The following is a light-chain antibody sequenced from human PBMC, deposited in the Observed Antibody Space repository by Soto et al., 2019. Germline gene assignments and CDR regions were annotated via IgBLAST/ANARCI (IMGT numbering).Light chain of an antibody. CDR3: QQYSSIRT. Sequence: DIQMTQSPSTLSGSVGDRVTITCRASQTISTWLAWYQQKPGEAPKLLIYKASTLEVGVPSRFSASGSGTEFTLTISSLQPDDFATYYCQQYSSIRTFGQGTK. J-gene: IGKJ1*01. CDR1: QTISTW. V-gene: IGKV1-5*03. CDR2: KAS.